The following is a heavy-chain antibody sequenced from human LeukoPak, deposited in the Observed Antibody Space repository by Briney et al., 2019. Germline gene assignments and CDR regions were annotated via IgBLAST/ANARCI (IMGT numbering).Heavy chain of an antibody. D-gene: IGHD3-3*01. V-gene: IGHV3-7*01. CDR1: GFTFSSYW. CDR2: IKQDGSEK. CDR3: ARDRSTYYDFWSGYSS. Sequence: TGGSLRLSCAASGFTFSSYWMSWVRQAPGKGLEWVANIKQDGSEKYYVDSVKDRFTISRDNAKNSLYLQMNSLRAEDTAVYYCARDRSTYYDFWSGYSSWGQGTMVTVSS. J-gene: IGHJ3*01.